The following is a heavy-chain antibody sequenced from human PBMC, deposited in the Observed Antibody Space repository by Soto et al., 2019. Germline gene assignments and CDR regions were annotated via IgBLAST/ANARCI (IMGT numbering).Heavy chain of an antibody. CDR3: ARRPKATELFDY. CDR2: VSYSGSP. D-gene: IGHD5-12*01. J-gene: IGHJ4*02. CDR1: GGSITSYW. V-gene: IGHV4-59*08. Sequence: SETLSLTCTVSGGSITSYWWSWIRQPPGKGLEWIGYVSYSGSPNYNPSLKSRVTISVDTSKSQYSLRLSSVTAADTAVYYCARRPKATELFDYWGQGTLVTVSS.